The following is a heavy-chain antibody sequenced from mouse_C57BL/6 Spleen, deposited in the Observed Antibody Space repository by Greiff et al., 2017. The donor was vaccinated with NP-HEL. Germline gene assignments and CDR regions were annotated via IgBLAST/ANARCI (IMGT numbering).Heavy chain of an antibody. J-gene: IGHJ2*01. CDR3: ATYDYDGFDY. Sequence: VQLQQSGPGLVQPSQSLSITCTVSGFSLTSYGVHWVRQSPGKGLEWLGVIWRGGSTDYNAAIMSRLCITKDNSKSQVFFKMNSLQADDAAIYYCATYDYDGFDYWGQGTTLTVSS. CDR1: GFSLTSYG. CDR2: IWRGGST. V-gene: IGHV2-5*01. D-gene: IGHD2-4*01.